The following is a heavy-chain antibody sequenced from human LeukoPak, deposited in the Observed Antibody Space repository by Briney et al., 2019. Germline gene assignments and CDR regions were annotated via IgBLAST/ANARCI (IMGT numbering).Heavy chain of an antibody. J-gene: IGHJ6*02. Sequence: ASETLSLTCTVSGGSISSYYWSWIRQPPGKGLEWIGRIYASGTSNYNPSLKSRLSMSVDMSKNQFSLKLSSVTAADTAVYYCTRDLGIADSRDVWGQGTTVTVSS. V-gene: IGHV4-4*07. CDR3: TRDLGIADSRDV. CDR2: IYASGTS. D-gene: IGHD6-13*01. CDR1: GGSISSYY.